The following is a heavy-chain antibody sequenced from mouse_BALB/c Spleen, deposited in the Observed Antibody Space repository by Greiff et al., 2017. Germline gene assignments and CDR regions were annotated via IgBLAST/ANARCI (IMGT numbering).Heavy chain of an antibody. Sequence: QVHVKQSGAELAKPGASVKMSCKASGYTFTSYWMHWVKQRPGQGLEWIGYINPSTGYTEYNQKFKDKATLTADKSSSTAYMQLSSLTSEDSAVYYCARDGYPAWFAYWGQGTLVTVSA. J-gene: IGHJ3*01. CDR1: GYTFTSYW. D-gene: IGHD2-3*01. V-gene: IGHV1-7*01. CDR3: ARDGYPAWFAY. CDR2: INPSTGYT.